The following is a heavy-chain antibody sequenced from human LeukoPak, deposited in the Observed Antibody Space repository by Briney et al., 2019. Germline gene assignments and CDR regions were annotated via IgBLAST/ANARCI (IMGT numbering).Heavy chain of an antibody. Sequence: ASVKVSCKASGYTFTSYGIGWVRQAPGQGLEWMGWISAYNGNTNYAQKFQGRVTMTTDTSTSTAYMELRSLRSDDTAVYYCARDRYQLLDDYWGQGTLVTVSS. J-gene: IGHJ4*02. V-gene: IGHV1-18*01. CDR2: ISAYNGNT. CDR3: ARDRYQLLDDY. CDR1: GYTFTSYG. D-gene: IGHD2-2*01.